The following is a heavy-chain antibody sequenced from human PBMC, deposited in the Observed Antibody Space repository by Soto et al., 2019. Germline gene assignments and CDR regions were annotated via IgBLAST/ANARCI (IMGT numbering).Heavy chain of an antibody. V-gene: IGHV4-39*01. J-gene: IGHJ3*02. CDR1: GGSISSSSYY. Sequence: PSETLSLTCTVSGGSISSSSYYWGWIRQPPGKGLEWIGSIYYSGTTSYSPSFNSRVTISLDTSRNQFSLNLASVTAADTAVYYCARHDDSGFLIGGFDIWGQGTVVTVSS. D-gene: IGHD3-16*01. CDR2: IYYSGTT. CDR3: ARHDDSGFLIGGFDI.